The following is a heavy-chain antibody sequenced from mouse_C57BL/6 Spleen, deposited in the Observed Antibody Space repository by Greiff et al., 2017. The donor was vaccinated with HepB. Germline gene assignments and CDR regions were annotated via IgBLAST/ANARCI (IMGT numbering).Heavy chain of an antibody. CDR3: ARPYGNYFACFAY. J-gene: IGHJ3*01. D-gene: IGHD2-1*01. CDR1: GFTFSDYG. V-gene: IGHV5-17*01. Sequence: EVQLMESGGGLVKPGGSLKLSCAASGFTFSDYGMHWVRQAPEKGLEWVAYISSGSSTIYYADTVKGRFTISRDNAKNTLFLQMTSLRSEDTAMYYCARPYGNYFACFAYWGQRTLVTVSA. CDR2: ISSGSSTI.